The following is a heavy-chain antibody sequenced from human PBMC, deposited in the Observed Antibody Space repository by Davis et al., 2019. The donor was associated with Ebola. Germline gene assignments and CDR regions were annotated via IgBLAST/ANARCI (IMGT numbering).Heavy chain of an antibody. CDR3: ARGVVVIATLDY. Sequence: GESLKISCAASGFTFSDYYISWIRQAPGKGLEWVSYISSSGSTIYYADSVKGRFTISRDNAKNSLYLQMNSLRAEDTAVYYCARGVVVIATLDYWGQGTLVTVSS. J-gene: IGHJ4*02. CDR1: GFTFSDYY. CDR2: ISSSGSTI. V-gene: IGHV3-11*01. D-gene: IGHD2-21*01.